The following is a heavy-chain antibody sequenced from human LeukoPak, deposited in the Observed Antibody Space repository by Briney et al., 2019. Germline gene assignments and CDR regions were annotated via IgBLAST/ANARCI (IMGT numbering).Heavy chain of an antibody. J-gene: IGHJ5*02. Sequence: SETLSLTCAVYGGSFSGYYWSWIRQPPGKGLEWIGEINHSGSTNYNPSLKSRVTISVDTSKNQFSLKLSSVTAADTAVYYCARPRRWAGSGWGGDWFDPWGQGTLVTVSS. V-gene: IGHV4-34*01. CDR1: GGSFSGYY. CDR2: INHSGST. D-gene: IGHD6-19*01. CDR3: ARPRRWAGSGWGGDWFDP.